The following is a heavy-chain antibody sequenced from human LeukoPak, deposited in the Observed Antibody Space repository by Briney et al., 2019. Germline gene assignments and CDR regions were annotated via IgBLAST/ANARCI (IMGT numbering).Heavy chain of an antibody. CDR2: IYYSGST. Sequence: PSETLSLTCTVSGGSISSGDYYWSWIRQPPGKGLEWIGYIYYSGSTYYNPSLKSRVTISVDTSKNQFSLNLSSVTAADTAVYYCARFPHLWVRGVLVVLWGQGTLVTVSS. D-gene: IGHD3-10*01. J-gene: IGHJ4*02. V-gene: IGHV4-30-4*01. CDR3: ARFPHLWVRGVLVVL. CDR1: GGSISSGDYY.